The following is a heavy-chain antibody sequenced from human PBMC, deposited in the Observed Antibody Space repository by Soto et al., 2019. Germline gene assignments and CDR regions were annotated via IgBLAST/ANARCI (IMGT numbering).Heavy chain of an antibody. CDR2: IYYSGTT. J-gene: IGHJ6*02. V-gene: IGHV4-59*01. D-gene: IGHD3-10*01. CDR1: GVSINGYY. CDR3: ARESYYGMDV. Sequence: SETLSLTCTVSGVSINGYYWSWIRQPPGKGLEWIGYIYYSGTTSYNPSLNSRVTMSVDTSKNQFSLKVNSVTAADTAVYYCARESYYGMDVWGQGTTVTVSS.